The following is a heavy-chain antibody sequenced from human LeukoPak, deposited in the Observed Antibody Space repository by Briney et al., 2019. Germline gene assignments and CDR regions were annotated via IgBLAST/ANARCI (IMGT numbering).Heavy chain of an antibody. Sequence: SETLSLTCAVYGGSFSGYYWSWIRQPPGKGLEWIGEINHSGSTNYNPSLKSRVTISVDTSKNQFSLKLSSVTAADTAVYYCARDLRSIAARRGHWFDPWGQGTLVTVSS. CDR1: GGSFSGYY. CDR2: INHSGST. D-gene: IGHD6-6*01. CDR3: ARDLRSIAARRGHWFDP. J-gene: IGHJ5*02. V-gene: IGHV4-34*01.